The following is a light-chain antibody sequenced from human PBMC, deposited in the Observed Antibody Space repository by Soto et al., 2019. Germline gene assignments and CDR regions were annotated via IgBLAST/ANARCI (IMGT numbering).Light chain of an antibody. CDR1: ENINKW. CDR2: KAS. J-gene: IGKJ1*01. Sequence: DIQMTQSPSTLSAFVGDRVTITCRASENINKWLAWYQQKPGKAPKLLINKASNLESGVPSRFSGSGSGAEFTLTISSLQPDDFATYNCQQYKTFPWTCGQGTKVEI. CDR3: QQYKTFPWT. V-gene: IGKV1-5*03.